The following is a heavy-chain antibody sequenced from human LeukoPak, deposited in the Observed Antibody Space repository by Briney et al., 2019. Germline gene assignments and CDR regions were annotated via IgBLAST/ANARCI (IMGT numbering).Heavy chain of an antibody. CDR1: GGSISSSSDY. J-gene: IGHJ4*02. Sequence: PSETLSLTCTVSGGSISSSSDYWGWIRQPPGKGLEWIGSIYYSGNTYYNPFLKSRVTISVDTSKKQFSLKLSSVTAADTAVYYCASTPSGSSAWYYFDKWGQGTLVTVSS. CDR3: ASTPSGSSAWYYFDK. D-gene: IGHD6-19*01. V-gene: IGHV4-39*01. CDR2: IYYSGNT.